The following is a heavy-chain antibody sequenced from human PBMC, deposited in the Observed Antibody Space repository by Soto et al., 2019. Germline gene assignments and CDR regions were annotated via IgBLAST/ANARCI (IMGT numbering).Heavy chain of an antibody. CDR3: ARDLVIYGDREYFQH. Sequence: PSETLSLTCTVSGGSVSSGGYYWSWIREHPGKGLEWIGYIYYSGSTYYNPSLKSRVTISVDTSKNQFSLKLSSVTAADTAVYYCARDLVIYGDREYFQHWGQGTLVTVSS. D-gene: IGHD4-17*01. J-gene: IGHJ1*01. CDR2: IYYSGST. V-gene: IGHV4-31*03. CDR1: GGSVSSGGYY.